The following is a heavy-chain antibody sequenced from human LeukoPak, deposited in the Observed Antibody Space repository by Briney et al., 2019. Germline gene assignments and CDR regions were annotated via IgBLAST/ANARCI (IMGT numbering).Heavy chain of an antibody. D-gene: IGHD3-22*01. CDR2: INPSGGST. J-gene: IGHJ4*02. CDR1: GNTFTSYY. Sequence: EDSVKVACKASGNTFTSYYMHWVRQAPGQGLEWMGIINPSGGSTSYAQKFQGRVTMTRDTSTSTVYMELSSLRSEDTAVYYCARDWFSDSSGYYPSPGFDYWGQGTLVTVSS. V-gene: IGHV1-46*01. CDR3: ARDWFSDSSGYYPSPGFDY.